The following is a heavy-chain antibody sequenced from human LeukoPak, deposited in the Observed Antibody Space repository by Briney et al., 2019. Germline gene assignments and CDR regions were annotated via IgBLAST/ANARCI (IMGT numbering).Heavy chain of an antibody. D-gene: IGHD5-18*01. CDR1: GGSFSGYY. V-gene: IGHV4-34*01. Sequence: SETLSLTCAVYGGSFSGYYWSWIRQPPGKGLKWMGEINHSGSTNYNPSLNSRVTISVHTSKNQFSLKLSSATAADTAVYYCARVFRERHGYSHLRDGAFDIWGQGTMVTVSS. CDR2: INHSGST. J-gene: IGHJ3*02. CDR3: ARVFRERHGYSHLRDGAFDI.